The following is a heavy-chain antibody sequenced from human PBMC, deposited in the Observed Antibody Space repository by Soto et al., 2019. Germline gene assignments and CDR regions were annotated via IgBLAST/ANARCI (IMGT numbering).Heavy chain of an antibody. CDR2: TYYRSKWYN. CDR1: GDSVCSNSAA. Sequence: PSQTLSLTCAISGDSVCSNSAAWNWIRQSPARGLEWLERTYYRSKWYNDYAVSVKSRITINPDTSKNQFSLQLNSVTPEDTAVYYCARDSSSWFFNWFDHWGQGTLVTVSS. V-gene: IGHV6-1*01. J-gene: IGHJ5*02. CDR3: ARDSSSWFFNWFDH. D-gene: IGHD6-13*01.